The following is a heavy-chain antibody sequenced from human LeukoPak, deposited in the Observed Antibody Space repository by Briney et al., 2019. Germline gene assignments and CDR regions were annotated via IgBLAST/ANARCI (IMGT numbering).Heavy chain of an antibody. CDR3: ARALERYYFDF. CDR1: GGTVSGNSGA. CDR2: TYYMSKWFH. Sequence: SQTLSLTCAISGGTVSGNSGAWIWIRQSPSRGLEWLGRTYYMSKWFHEHAVSVKGRIIISPDTANNQFSLHLSSVTADDTGVYYCARALERYYFDFWGQGTLVTVSS. J-gene: IGHJ4*02. V-gene: IGHV6-1*01. D-gene: IGHD1-1*01.